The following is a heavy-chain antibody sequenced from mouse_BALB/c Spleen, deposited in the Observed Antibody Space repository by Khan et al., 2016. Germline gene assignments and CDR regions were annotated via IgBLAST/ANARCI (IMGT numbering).Heavy chain of an antibody. Sequence: EVELVESGGGLVKPGGSLKLSCAASGFTFSDYYMYWVRQTPEKRLEWVATISDGGSYTYYPDSVKGRSTISRVNAKNNLYLQMSSLKSEDTAMYYCARGRGEGYFAYWGQGTLVTVSA. D-gene: IGHD2-3*01. CDR3: ARGRGEGYFAY. CDR2: ISDGGSYT. J-gene: IGHJ3*01. V-gene: IGHV5-4*02. CDR1: GFTFSDYY.